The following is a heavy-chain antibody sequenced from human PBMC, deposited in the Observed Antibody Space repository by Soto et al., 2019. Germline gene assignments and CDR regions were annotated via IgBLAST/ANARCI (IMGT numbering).Heavy chain of an antibody. CDR2: LSGSGTCGTT. Sequence: EVQLLESGGGLVRPGGSLRLSCAASGFTFSSYSMNWVRQAPGKGLEWVSALSGSGTCGTTKYADSVKVRVTISRDSSNSTGYLQINSLRAGDTAVYYCAKDRGDTVIDFDYWGQGTMVTVSS. J-gene: IGHJ4*02. D-gene: IGHD5-18*01. CDR1: GFTFSSYS. CDR3: AKDRGDTVIDFDY. V-gene: IGHV3-23*01.